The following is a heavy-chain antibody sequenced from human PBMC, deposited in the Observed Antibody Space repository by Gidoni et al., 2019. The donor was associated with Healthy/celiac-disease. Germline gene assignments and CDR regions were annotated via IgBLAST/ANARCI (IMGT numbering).Heavy chain of an antibody. CDR2: TYYRSKRYK. J-gene: IGHJ4*02. CDR1: GYTVSSNSAA. Sequence: PLPQSGPGLVKPSQTLSLTCPISGYTVSSNSAAWNWIRQSPSRGLEWLGRTYYRSKRYKDYAVSVKSRITINPDTSKNQCSLQLNVVTPEDTAVYYCARDRDSSGYYYFDYWGQGTLVNVSS. D-gene: IGHD3-22*01. CDR3: ARDRDSSGYYYFDY. V-gene: IGHV6-1*01.